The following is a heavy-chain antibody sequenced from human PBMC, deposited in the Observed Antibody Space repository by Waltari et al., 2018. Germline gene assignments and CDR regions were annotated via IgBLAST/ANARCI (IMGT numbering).Heavy chain of an antibody. CDR3: ARKCKGYNYGLGDYYYYGMDV. CDR1: GGSISSSNYY. Sequence: QLQLQESGPGLVTPSENLSLTCTVSGGSISSSNYYWGWIRQPPGTGLEWIGSIYCSGTPTYNPALKSVVTISLDTPKNQFSLKGSSVTAADTAMDYGARKCKGYNYGLGDYYYYGMDVWGQGTTVTVSS. V-gene: IGHV4-39*01. D-gene: IGHD5-18*01. CDR2: IYCSGTP. J-gene: IGHJ6*02.